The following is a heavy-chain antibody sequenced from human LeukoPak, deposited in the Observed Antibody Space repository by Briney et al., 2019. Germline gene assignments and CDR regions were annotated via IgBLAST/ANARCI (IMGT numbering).Heavy chain of an antibody. CDR2: IYYSGST. D-gene: IGHD2-21*02. V-gene: IGHV4-59*01. Sequence: ETLSLTCTVSGGSISSYYWSWIRQPPGKGLEWIGYIYYSGSTNYNPSLKSRVTISVDTSKNQFSLKLSSVTAADTAVYYCARGGYCGGDCYYYFDLWGRGTLVTVSS. CDR3: ARGGYCGGDCYYYFDL. J-gene: IGHJ2*01. CDR1: GGSISSYY.